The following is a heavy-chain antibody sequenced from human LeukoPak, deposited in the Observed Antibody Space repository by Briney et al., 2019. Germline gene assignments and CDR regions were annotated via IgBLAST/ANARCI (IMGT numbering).Heavy chain of an antibody. V-gene: IGHV3-21*01. CDR3: ARSRSKYYYDSSGYYYLFDY. CDR1: GFTFSSYS. J-gene: IGHJ4*02. D-gene: IGHD3-22*01. CDR2: ISSSSSCI. Sequence: PGGSLRLSCAASGFTFSSYSMNWVRQAPGKGLEWVSSISSSSSCIYYADSVKGRFTISRDNAKNSLYLQMNSLRAEDTAVYYCARSRSKYYYDSSGYYYLFDYWGQGTLVTVSS.